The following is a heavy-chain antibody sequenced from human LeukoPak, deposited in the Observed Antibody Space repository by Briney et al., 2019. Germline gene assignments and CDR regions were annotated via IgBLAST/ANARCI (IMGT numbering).Heavy chain of an antibody. J-gene: IGHJ4*02. D-gene: IGHD2-2*01. CDR1: GYTFTYYY. CDR3: ARVSIVVVPAAMDY. CDR2: INPNSGGT. V-gene: IGHV1-2*02. Sequence: GASVKVSCKASGYTFTYYYIHWMRQAPGQGLEWMGWINPNSGGTNYAQKFQGRVTMTRDTSISTAYMELSRLRSDDTAVYYCARVSIVVVPAAMDYWGQGTLVTVSS.